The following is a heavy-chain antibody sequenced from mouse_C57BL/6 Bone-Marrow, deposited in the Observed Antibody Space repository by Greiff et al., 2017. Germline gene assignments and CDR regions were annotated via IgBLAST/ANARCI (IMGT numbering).Heavy chain of an antibody. Sequence: QVQLQQSGAELVRPGTSVKVSCKASGYAFTNYLLEWVKQRPGQGLEWIGVINPGSGGTNYNEKFKDKATLTADKSSSTAYMKLSSLTSEESAVYFCARSGGLRRYYYAMDYWGQGTSVTVSS. CDR2: INPGSGGT. CDR1: GYAFTNYL. D-gene: IGHD2-4*01. CDR3: ARSGGLRRYYYAMDY. V-gene: IGHV1-54*01. J-gene: IGHJ4*01.